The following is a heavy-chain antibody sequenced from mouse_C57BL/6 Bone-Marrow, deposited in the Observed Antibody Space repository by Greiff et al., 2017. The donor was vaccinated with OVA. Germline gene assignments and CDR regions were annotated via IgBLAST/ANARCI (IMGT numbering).Heavy chain of an antibody. CDR1: GFSLTSYG. CDR3: ARITTLFAY. J-gene: IGHJ3*01. CDR2: IWSGGST. V-gene: IGHV2-2*01. Sequence: QVQLQQSGPGLVQPSQSLSITCTVSGFSLTSYGVHWVRQSPGKGLEWLGVIWSGGSTDYNAAFISRLSISKDNSKSQVFFKMNRLQADDTAIYYCARITTLFAYWGQGTLVTVSA. D-gene: IGHD5-5*01.